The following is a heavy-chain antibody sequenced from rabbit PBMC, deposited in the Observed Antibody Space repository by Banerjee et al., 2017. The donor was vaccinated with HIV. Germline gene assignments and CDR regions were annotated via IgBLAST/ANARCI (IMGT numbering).Heavy chain of an antibody. D-gene: IGHD6-1*01. V-gene: IGHV1S40*01. J-gene: IGHJ2*01. CDR3: ARGGASYHIGYAPDGFDP. CDR1: GFSFSSSYW. CDR2: IYAGSSGNT. Sequence: QSLEESGGDLVKPGASLTLTCTASGFSFSSSYWIWWVRQAPGKGLEWIAAIYAGSSGNTQYASWAKGRFTISKTSSTTVTLQMTSLTAADTATYFCARGGASYHIGYAPDGFDPWGQGTLVTVS.